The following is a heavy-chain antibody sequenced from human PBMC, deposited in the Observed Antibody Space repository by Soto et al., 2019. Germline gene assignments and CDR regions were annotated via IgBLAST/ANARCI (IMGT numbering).Heavy chain of an antibody. CDR3: ARDYYDSSGYYYGELQH. Sequence: PGGSLRLSCAASGFTFSDYYMSWIRQAPGKGLEWVSYISSSGSTIYYADSVKGRFTISRDNAKNSLYLQMNSLRAEDTAVYYCARDYYDSSGYYYGELQHWGQGTLVTVSS. J-gene: IGHJ1*01. V-gene: IGHV3-11*01. CDR2: ISSSGSTI. CDR1: GFTFSDYY. D-gene: IGHD3-22*01.